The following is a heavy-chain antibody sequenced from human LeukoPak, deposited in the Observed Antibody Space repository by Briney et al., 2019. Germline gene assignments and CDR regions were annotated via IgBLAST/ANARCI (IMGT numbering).Heavy chain of an antibody. D-gene: IGHD3-10*01. CDR2: ISYDGSNK. J-gene: IGHJ4*02. V-gene: IGHV3-30*03. Sequence: QSGGSLRLSCAASGFTFSSYGMHWVRQAPGKGLEWVAVISYDGSNKYYADSVKGRFTISRDNSKNTLYLQMNSLRAEDTAMYYCARSRHYGSGSYRYYFDYWGQGTLVTVSS. CDR1: GFTFSSYG. CDR3: ARSRHYGSGSYRYYFDY.